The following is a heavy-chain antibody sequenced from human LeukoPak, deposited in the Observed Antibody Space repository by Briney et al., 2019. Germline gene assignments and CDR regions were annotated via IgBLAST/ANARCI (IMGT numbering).Heavy chain of an antibody. CDR2: ISNSGDII. CDR3: AKDGRRISMIGVVRRGHYFDY. Sequence: PGGSLRLSCAASGFIFSDYYINWIRQAPGKGLEWLSYISNSGDIISYADSVKGRFTISRDNAKNSLYLQMNSLRAEDTAVYYCAKDGRRISMIGVVRRGHYFDYWGQGILVTVSS. CDR1: GFIFSDYY. D-gene: IGHD3-22*01. J-gene: IGHJ4*02. V-gene: IGHV3-11*01.